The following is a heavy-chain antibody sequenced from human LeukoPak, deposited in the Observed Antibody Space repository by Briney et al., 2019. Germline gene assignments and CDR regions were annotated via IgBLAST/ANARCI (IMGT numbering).Heavy chain of an antibody. Sequence: PSETLSLTCTVSGGSISSSSYYWGWIRQPPGKGLEWIGSIYYSGSTYYNPSLKSRLTISVDTSKNQFSLKLSSVTAADTAFYYCARRVAAAGTGYFDYWGQGTLVTVSS. CDR2: IYYSGST. CDR3: ARRVAAAGTGYFDY. J-gene: IGHJ4*02. V-gene: IGHV4-39*07. CDR1: GGSISSSSYY. D-gene: IGHD6-13*01.